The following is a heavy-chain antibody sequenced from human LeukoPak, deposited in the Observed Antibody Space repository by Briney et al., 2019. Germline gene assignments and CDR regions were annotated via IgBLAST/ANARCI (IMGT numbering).Heavy chain of an antibody. CDR2: IYHSGST. D-gene: IGHD6-19*01. V-gene: IGHV4-38-2*02. J-gene: IGHJ4*02. CDR1: GYSISSGYY. Sequence: SETLSLTCTVSGYSISSGYYWGWIRQPPGKGLEWIGSIYHSGSTNYNPSLKSRVTISVDKSKNQFSLKLSSVTAADTAVYYCARVGYSSGWTTESPFDYWGQGTLVTVSS. CDR3: ARVGYSSGWTTESPFDY.